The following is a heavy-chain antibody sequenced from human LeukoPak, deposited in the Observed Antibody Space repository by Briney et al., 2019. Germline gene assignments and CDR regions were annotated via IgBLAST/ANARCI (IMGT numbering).Heavy chain of an antibody. Sequence: SETLSLTCTVSGGSISSSSYYWGWIRQPPGKGLEWIGSIYYSGSTYYNPSLKSRVTISVDTSKNQFSLKLSSVTAADTAVYYCAGDGRITMVRGVIRDAFDIWGQGTMVTVSS. D-gene: IGHD3-10*01. CDR2: IYYSGST. V-gene: IGHV4-39*07. CDR3: AGDGRITMVRGVIRDAFDI. J-gene: IGHJ3*02. CDR1: GGSISSSSYY.